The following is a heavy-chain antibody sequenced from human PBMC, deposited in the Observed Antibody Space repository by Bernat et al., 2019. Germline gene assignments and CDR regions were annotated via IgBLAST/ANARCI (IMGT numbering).Heavy chain of an antibody. J-gene: IGHJ4*02. Sequence: QVQLQESGPGLVKPSQTLSLTCTVSGGSISSGGYYWSWIRQHPGKGLEWIGYIYYSGSTYYNPSLKSRVTISVDTSKNQFSLKLSSVTAADTAVYYCARGYSGYSYGPREMYYFDYWGQGTLVTVSS. CDR1: GGSISSGGYY. CDR3: ARGYSGYSYGPREMYYFDY. V-gene: IGHV4-31*03. D-gene: IGHD5-18*01. CDR2: IYYSGST.